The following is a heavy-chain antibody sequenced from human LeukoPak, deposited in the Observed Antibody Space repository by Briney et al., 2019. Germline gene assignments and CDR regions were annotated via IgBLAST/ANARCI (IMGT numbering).Heavy chain of an antibody. CDR3: ATPSGILTANGYFQH. V-gene: IGHV4-34*01. CDR2: INHSGST. J-gene: IGHJ1*01. CDR1: GGSFSGYY. Sequence: PSETLSLNCAVYGGSFSGYYWSWIRQPPGKGLEWIGEINHSGSTNYNPSLKSRVTISVDTSKNQFSLKLSSVTAADTAVYYCATPSGILTANGYFQHWGQGTLVTVSS. D-gene: IGHD3-9*01.